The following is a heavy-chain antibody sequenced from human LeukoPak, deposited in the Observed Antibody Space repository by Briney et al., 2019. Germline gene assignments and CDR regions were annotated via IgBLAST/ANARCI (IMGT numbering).Heavy chain of an antibody. CDR2: ISSSGYTI. D-gene: IGHD6-13*01. CDR3: ARVSAAPLRYRCDYFDC. V-gene: IGHV3-11*04. J-gene: IGHJ4*02. Sequence: GGSLRLSCEASGFTFSDYYMTWIRQAPGKGLEWVSYISSSGYTIYYADSVKGRFTISRDNARNSLYLQMNSLRAEDTAVYYCARVSAAPLRYRCDYFDCWGQGTLVTVSS. CDR1: GFTFSDYY.